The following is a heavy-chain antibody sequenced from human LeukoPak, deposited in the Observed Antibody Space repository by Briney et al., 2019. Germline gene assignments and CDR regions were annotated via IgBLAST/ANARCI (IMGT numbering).Heavy chain of an antibody. CDR2: ISYDGSTK. J-gene: IGHJ5*02. CDR1: GFTFSTYA. D-gene: IGHD5-12*01. CDR3: ARDAGNSGYGCDL. V-gene: IGHV3-30-3*01. Sequence: PGRSLRLSCAASGFTFSTYAMHWVRQAPGKGLEWVAVISYDGSTKYYADSVKGRFTISRDNSKNTLYLQMDSLRAEDTAVYYCARDAGNSGYGCDLWGQGTLVTVSS.